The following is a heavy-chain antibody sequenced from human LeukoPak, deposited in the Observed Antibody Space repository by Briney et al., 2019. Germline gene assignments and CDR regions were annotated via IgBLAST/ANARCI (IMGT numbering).Heavy chain of an antibody. D-gene: IGHD3-22*01. CDR3: AKDLGHYYDSSGYYPNFDY. J-gene: IGHJ4*02. V-gene: IGHV3-30*04. CDR1: GFTFSSYA. Sequence: GGSLRLSCAASGFTFSSYAMHWVRQAPGKGLEWVAVISYDGSNKYYANSVKGRFTISRDNSKNTLYLQMNSLRAEDTAVYYCAKDLGHYYDSSGYYPNFDYWGQGTLVTVSS. CDR2: ISYDGSNK.